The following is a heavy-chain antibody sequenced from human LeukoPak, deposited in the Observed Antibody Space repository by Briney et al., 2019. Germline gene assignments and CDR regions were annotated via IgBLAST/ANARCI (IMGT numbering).Heavy chain of an antibody. V-gene: IGHV3-7*01. D-gene: IGHD1-26*01. J-gene: IGHJ6*03. CDR2: MNQDGSEK. Sequence: GGSLRLSCAASGFTFSDSWMSWVRQAPGKGLEWVANMNQDGSEKDYVDSVKGRFTISRDNARNSLYLQMGSLRAEDTAVYYCARDGTLGSAPIDYYYYYMDVWGKGTTVTVSS. CDR1: GFTFSDSW. CDR3: ARDGTLGSAPIDYYYYYMDV.